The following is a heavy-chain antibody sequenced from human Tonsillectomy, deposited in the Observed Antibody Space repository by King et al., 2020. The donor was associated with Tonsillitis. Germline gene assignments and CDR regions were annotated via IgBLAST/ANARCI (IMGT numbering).Heavy chain of an antibody. CDR3: ARVGRTSGVIDEY. D-gene: IGHD3-10*01. J-gene: IGHJ4*02. CDR2: ISSRGTIR. Sequence: VQLVESGGGLVQPVGSLRLSCTASGFAFSNYEMNWVRPAPRKGQEWISYISSRGTIRYYSDSVKGRFTISSENAKNSLYLQMNSLRAEDTAVYYCARVGRTSGVIDEYWGQGTLVTVSS. V-gene: IGHV3-48*03. CDR1: GFAFSNYE.